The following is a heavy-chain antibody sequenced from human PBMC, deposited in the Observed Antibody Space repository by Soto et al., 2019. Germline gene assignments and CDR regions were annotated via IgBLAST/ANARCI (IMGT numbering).Heavy chain of an antibody. CDR3: VRDSPLLDC. Sequence: QPGGSLRLSCAASGFTFSSYSMNWVRQAPGKGPEWVSYISSTSSTIYYADSVRGRFTISRDNAKNSLYLQMNGLRAEDTAVYYCVRDSPLLDCWGQGTLVTVSS. V-gene: IGHV3-48*01. CDR1: GFTFSSYS. J-gene: IGHJ4*02. CDR2: ISSTSSTI.